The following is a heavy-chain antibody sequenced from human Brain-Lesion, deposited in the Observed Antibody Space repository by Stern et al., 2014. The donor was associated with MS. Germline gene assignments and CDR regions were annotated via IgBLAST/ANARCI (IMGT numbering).Heavy chain of an antibody. D-gene: IGHD3-3*01. V-gene: IGHV1-2*02. J-gene: IGHJ6*02. CDR2: IKPNTGGT. CDR1: GYIFPGYY. Sequence: QVQLVESGAEVKKPGASVRVSCQTSGYIFPGYYIHWVRPAPGQGLEWMAWIKPNTGGTKYAQKFQGRVTMSRDTSISTAYVELSSLTSDDTAVYYCARDQRGITIFGVVTDYYYLGMDVWGQGTTVTVSS. CDR3: ARDQRGITIFGVVTDYYYLGMDV.